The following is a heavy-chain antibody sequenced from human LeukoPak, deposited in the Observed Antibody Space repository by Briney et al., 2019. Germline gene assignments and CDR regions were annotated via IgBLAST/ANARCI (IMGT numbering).Heavy chain of an antibody. V-gene: IGHV4-59*11. CDR1: GGSISSHY. Sequence: SETLSLTCTVSGGSISSHYWSWIRQPPGKGLEWIGYIYYSGSTNYNPSRKSRVTISVDTSKNQFSLRLSSVTAADTAVYYCARSDYYYYYMDVWGKGTTVTVSS. CDR3: ARSDYYYYYMDV. J-gene: IGHJ6*03. CDR2: IYYSGST.